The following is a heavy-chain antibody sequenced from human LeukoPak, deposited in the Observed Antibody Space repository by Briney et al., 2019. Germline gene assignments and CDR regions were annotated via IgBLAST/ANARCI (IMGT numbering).Heavy chain of an antibody. CDR2: INPNSGGT. V-gene: IGHV1-2*02. D-gene: IGHD7-27*01. Sequence: ASVTVSCTASGYTFTGYYMHWVRQAPGQGLEWMGWINPNSGGTNYAQKFQGRVTTTRDTSISTAYMELSRPRSDDTAVYYCARGGGTGDYRASIDYWGQGTLVTVSS. CDR1: GYTFTGYY. J-gene: IGHJ4*02. CDR3: ARGGGTGDYRASIDY.